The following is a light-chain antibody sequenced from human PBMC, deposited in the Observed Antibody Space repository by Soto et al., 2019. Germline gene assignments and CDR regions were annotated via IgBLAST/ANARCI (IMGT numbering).Light chain of an antibody. Sequence: DIQMTQSPSTLSAFVGDRVTITCRASQSISIWLAWYQQKPGKAPKLLIYKASTLETGVPSRFSGSGSGTEFTLTISSLQPDDFATYYCQQYNNWPSWTFGQGTKVEIK. J-gene: IGKJ1*01. CDR2: KAS. CDR1: QSISIW. V-gene: IGKV1-5*03. CDR3: QQYNNWPSWT.